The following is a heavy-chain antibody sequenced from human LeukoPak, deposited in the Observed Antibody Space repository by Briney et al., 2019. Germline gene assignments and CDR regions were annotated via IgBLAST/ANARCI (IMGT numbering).Heavy chain of an antibody. CDR2: ISAYNGNT. Sequence: ASVKVSSKASGYTFTSYGISWVRQAPGQGLEWMGWISAYNGNTNYAQKLQGRVTMTTDTSTSTAYMELRSLRFDDTAVYYCARVGAVAGMRGYFDYWGQGTLVTVSS. D-gene: IGHD6-19*01. CDR1: GYTFTSYG. CDR3: ARVGAVAGMRGYFDY. J-gene: IGHJ4*02. V-gene: IGHV1-18*04.